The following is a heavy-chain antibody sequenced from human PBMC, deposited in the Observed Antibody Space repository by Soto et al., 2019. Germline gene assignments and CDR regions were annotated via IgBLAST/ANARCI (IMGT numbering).Heavy chain of an antibody. CDR1: GFTFSSYA. D-gene: IGHD3-16*02. CDR3: AKEPTFGGVIVYPIDY. CDR2: ISGSGGST. J-gene: IGHJ4*02. Sequence: GGSLRLSCAASGFTFSSYAMSWVRQAPGKGLEWVSAISGSGGSTYYADSVKGRFTISRDNSKNTLYLQMNSLRAEDTAVYYRAKEPTFGGVIVYPIDYWGQGTLVTVSS. V-gene: IGHV3-23*01.